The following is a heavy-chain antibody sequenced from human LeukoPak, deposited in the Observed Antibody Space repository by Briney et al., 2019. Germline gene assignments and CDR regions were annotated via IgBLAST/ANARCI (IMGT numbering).Heavy chain of an antibody. CDR1: GFTFSSYW. CDR3: AKDDYDYVWGSYRSYFDY. Sequence: GGSLRLSCAASGFTFSSYWMSWVRQAPGKGLEWVAFIRYDGSNKYYADSVKGRFTISRDNSKNTLYLQMNSLRAEDTAVYYCAKDDYDYVWGSYRSYFDYWGQGTLVTVSS. CDR2: IRYDGSNK. J-gene: IGHJ4*02. D-gene: IGHD3-16*02. V-gene: IGHV3-30*02.